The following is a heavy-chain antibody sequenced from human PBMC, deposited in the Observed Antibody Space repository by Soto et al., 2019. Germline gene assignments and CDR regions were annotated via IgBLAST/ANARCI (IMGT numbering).Heavy chain of an antibody. CDR2: IIPIFGTA. J-gene: IGHJ4*02. CDR1: GGTFSSYA. V-gene: IGHV1-69*01. Sequence: QVQLVQSGAEVKKPGSSVKVSCKASGGTFSSYAISWVRQAPGQGLEWMGGIIPIFGTANYAQKFQGRVTNTTVETTSTAYMDLSSVSSVATAVYYCARASIAAAGDIDYWGQGTLVTVSS. D-gene: IGHD6-13*01. CDR3: ARASIAAAGDIDY.